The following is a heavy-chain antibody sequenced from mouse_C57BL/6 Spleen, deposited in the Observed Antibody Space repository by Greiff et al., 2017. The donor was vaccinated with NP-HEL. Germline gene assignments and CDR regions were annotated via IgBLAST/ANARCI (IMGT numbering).Heavy chain of an antibody. CDR3: AREGYYDYDGTNY. Sequence: EVQLQQSGPGLVKPSQSLSLTCSVTGYSITSGYYWNWIRQFPGNKLEWMGYISYDGSNNYNPSLKNRISITRDTSKNQFFLKLNSVTTEDTATYYCAREGYYDYDGTNYWGQGTTLTVSS. D-gene: IGHD2-4*01. V-gene: IGHV3-6*01. CDR1: GYSITSGYY. CDR2: ISYDGSN. J-gene: IGHJ2*01.